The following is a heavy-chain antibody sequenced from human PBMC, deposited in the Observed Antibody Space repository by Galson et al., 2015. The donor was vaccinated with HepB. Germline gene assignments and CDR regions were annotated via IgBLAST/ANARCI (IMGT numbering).Heavy chain of an antibody. CDR3: ARSGGYGYFDY. CDR2: IYYSGST. Sequence: SETLSLTCTVSGGSISSYYWSWIRQPPGKGLEWIGYIYYSGSTNYNPSLKSRVTISVDTSKNQFSLKLSSVTAADTAVYYCARSGGYGYFDYWGQGTLVTVSS. CDR1: GGSISSYY. V-gene: IGHV4-59*01. J-gene: IGHJ4*02. D-gene: IGHD5-12*01.